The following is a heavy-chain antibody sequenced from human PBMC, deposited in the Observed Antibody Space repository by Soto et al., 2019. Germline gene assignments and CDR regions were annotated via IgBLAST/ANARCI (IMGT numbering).Heavy chain of an antibody. J-gene: IGHJ4*02. CDR1: GGSINSGGYC. CDR2: ISYGGST. CDR3: SRGILV. V-gene: IGHV4-31*03. Sequence: QVQLQESGPGLVKPSQTLSLTCTVSGGSINSGGYCWSWIRQHPGKGLDWIGCISYGGSTSYNLSLKSRVTISVDTSKNQFSLKLTSVTGADTAVYYCSRGILVWGQGALITVSS. D-gene: IGHD5-18*01.